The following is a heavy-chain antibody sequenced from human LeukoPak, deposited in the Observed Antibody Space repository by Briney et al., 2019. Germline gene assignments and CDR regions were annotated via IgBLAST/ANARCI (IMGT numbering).Heavy chain of an antibody. CDR2: FSSGLST. Sequence: GGSLRLSCAASGLAVSNNYMSWVRPAPGKGREWLSLFSSGLSTYYPDSVKGRFTISRDNSKNTLYLQMNSLTAEDTAVYYCARYPGRLGHYWGQGTLVTVSS. J-gene: IGHJ4*02. CDR1: GLAVSNNY. CDR3: ARYPGRLGHY. D-gene: IGHD7-27*01. V-gene: IGHV3-66*02.